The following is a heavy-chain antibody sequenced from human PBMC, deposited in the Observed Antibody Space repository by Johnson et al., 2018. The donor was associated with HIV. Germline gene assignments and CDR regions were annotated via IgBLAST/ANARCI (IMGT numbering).Heavy chain of an antibody. J-gene: IGHJ3*02. V-gene: IGHV3-30-3*01. CDR2: ISYDGSNK. D-gene: IGHD5-12*01. CDR3: ASVLGRGYSGYDKNYDAFDI. Sequence: QVQLVESGGGLIQPGRSLRLSCTASGFTFPGYAMNWVRQAPGKALEWVAVISYDGSNKYYADSVKGRFTISRDNSKNTLYLQMNSLRAEDTALYYCASVLGRGYSGYDKNYDAFDIWGRGTLVTVSS. CDR1: GFTFPGYA.